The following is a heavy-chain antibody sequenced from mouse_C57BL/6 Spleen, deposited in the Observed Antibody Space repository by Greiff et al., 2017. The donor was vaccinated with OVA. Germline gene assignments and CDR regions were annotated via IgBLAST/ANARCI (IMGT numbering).Heavy chain of an antibody. J-gene: IGHJ2*01. Sequence: EVQLVESGGDLVKPGGSLKLSCAASGFTFSSYGMSWVRQTPDKRLEWVATISSGGSYTYYPDSVKGRFTISRDNAKNTLYLQMSSLKSEDTAMYYCARHDCYDGVGGYWGQGTTLTVSS. CDR1: GFTFSSYG. D-gene: IGHD2-12*01. CDR2: ISSGGSYT. CDR3: ARHDCYDGVGGY. V-gene: IGHV5-6*01.